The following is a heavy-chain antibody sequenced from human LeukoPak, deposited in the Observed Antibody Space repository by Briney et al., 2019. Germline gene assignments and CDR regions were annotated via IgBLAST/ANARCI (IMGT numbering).Heavy chain of an antibody. V-gene: IGHV3-7*01. CDR3: ARDPYSGKYGAFGI. Sequence: GGSLRLSCVASGFSFSTSSMTWVRQSPGKGLEWLANIKEDGSGKVYVDSVKGRFTISRDNAKNSLYLQMNTLRVDDSAVYYCARDPYSGKYGAFGIWGQGTMVTISS. CDR2: IKEDGSGK. D-gene: IGHD1-26*01. J-gene: IGHJ3*02. CDR1: GFSFSTSS.